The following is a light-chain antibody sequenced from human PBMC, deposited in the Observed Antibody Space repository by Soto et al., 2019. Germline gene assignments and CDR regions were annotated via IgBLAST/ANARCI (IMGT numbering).Light chain of an antibody. CDR2: GAS. CDR1: QSVSSN. V-gene: IGKV3-15*01. J-gene: IGKJ2*01. Sequence: EIVMTQSPATLSVSPGERATLSCRASQSVSSNLAWYQQKPGQAPRLLIYGASTRSAGIPARFSGSGSGTECTLTISSLQSEDFAVYYCQQYNNWPMYTFGQGNKLESK. CDR3: QQYNNWPMYT.